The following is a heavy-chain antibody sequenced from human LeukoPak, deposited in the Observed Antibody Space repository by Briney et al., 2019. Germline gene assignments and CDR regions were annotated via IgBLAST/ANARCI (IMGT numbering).Heavy chain of an antibody. CDR2: ISDSGGST. CDR1: GFIFSSYT. J-gene: IGHJ4*02. CDR3: AKRHPSVTTFDY. Sequence: GGSLRLSCAASGFIFSSYTMTWVRQAPGKGLEWVSGISDSGGSTYYADSVKGRFTISRDNSKNTLYLQMNSLRAEDTAVYYCAKRHPSVTTFDYWGQGTLVTVSS. D-gene: IGHD4-17*01. V-gene: IGHV3-23*01.